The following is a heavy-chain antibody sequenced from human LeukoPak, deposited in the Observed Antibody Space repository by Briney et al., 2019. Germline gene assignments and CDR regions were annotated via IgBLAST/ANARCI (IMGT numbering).Heavy chain of an antibody. V-gene: IGHV1-18*01. CDR3: ARAALSQSYYYYGMDV. Sequence: ASVKVSCKASGYTFTSYGISWVRQAPGQGLEWMGWISAGNGNTKYSQKFQGRVTITRDTSASTAYMELSSLRSEDTAVYYCARAALSQSYYYYGMDVWGQGTTVTVSS. J-gene: IGHJ6*02. D-gene: IGHD6-25*01. CDR2: ISAGNGNT. CDR1: GYTFTSYG.